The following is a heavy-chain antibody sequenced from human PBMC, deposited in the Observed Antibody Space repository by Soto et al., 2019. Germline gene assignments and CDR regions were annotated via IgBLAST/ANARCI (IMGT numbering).Heavy chain of an antibody. D-gene: IGHD3-10*01. V-gene: IGHV3-7*03. J-gene: IGHJ6*02. CDR2: IKQDGSEN. CDR1: GFTFTNYW. Sequence: PGGSLRLACAASGFTFTNYWMSWVRQAPGKGLEWVANIKQDGSENYYVDSVKGRFTISRDNAKNSLYLQMNSLTAEDTAVYYCASQRGGHEWFGEFFYSGMDVWGQGTTVTVSS. CDR3: ASQRGGHEWFGEFFYSGMDV.